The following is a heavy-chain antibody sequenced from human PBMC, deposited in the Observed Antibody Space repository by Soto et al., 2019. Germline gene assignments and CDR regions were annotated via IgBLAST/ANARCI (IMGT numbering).Heavy chain of an antibody. Sequence: NPSETLSLTCTVSGGSISSSSNYWGWIRQPPGKGLEWIGNVFYTGNTYYKSSLKSRVTISVDTSKNQFSLRLSSVTAADTAIYYCARLTHRSGYSYGYDLWGQGTLVTVSS. CDR1: GGSISSSSNY. CDR3: ARLTHRSGYSYGYDL. V-gene: IGHV4-39*01. D-gene: IGHD5-18*01. J-gene: IGHJ4*02. CDR2: VFYTGNT.